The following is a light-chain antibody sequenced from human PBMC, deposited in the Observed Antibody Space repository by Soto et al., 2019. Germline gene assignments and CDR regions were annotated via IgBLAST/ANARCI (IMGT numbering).Light chain of an antibody. CDR2: DVN. CDR1: SRDVGGYKY. CDR3: SSYSTTSFFV. V-gene: IGLV2-14*01. Sequence: HYALTQLASVSGSPRQSLALSRTGNSRDVGGYKYVSWYQQYAGKAPQLMIFDVNDRPSGVSYRFSGSKSGNTASLTISGLQAEDEAHYYCSSYSTTSFFVFGTGTKVTVL. J-gene: IGLJ1*01.